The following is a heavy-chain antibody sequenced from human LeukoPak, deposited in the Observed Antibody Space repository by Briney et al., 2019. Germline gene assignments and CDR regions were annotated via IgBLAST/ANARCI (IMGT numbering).Heavy chain of an antibody. V-gene: IGHV3-23*01. D-gene: IGHD5-18*01. CDR1: GFTFSSYA. J-gene: IGHJ4*02. CDR3: AKDTAMDYFDY. Sequence: GGSLRLSCAASGFTFSSYAMSWVRQAPGKGLEWVSAISGSGGSTFYADPVKGRFTISRDNSKNTLYLQMNSLRAEDTAVYYCAKDTAMDYFDYWGQGTLVTVSS. CDR2: ISGSGGST.